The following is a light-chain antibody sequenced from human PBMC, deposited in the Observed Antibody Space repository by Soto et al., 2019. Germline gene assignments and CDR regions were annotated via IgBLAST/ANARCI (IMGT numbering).Light chain of an antibody. Sequence: DIVMTQSPDSLAVSLGERATINCKSSQTVLYSSDNKDYLAWYQQKPGQPPKLLIYWASTRESGVPDRFSGSGSGKDFTLTISSLQAEDVAVYYCQQAYSTPYTFGQGTKLEIK. CDR2: WAS. V-gene: IGKV4-1*01. J-gene: IGKJ2*01. CDR3: QQAYSTPYT. CDR1: QTVLYSSDNKDY.